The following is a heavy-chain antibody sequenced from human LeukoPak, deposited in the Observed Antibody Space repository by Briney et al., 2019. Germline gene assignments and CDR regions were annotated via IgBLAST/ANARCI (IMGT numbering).Heavy chain of an antibody. D-gene: IGHD4-17*01. CDR1: GFTFSTYS. J-gene: IGHJ4*02. CDR3: AKDQIAYGDYLYFDY. CDR2: ISGSGGST. Sequence: GGSLRLSCAASGFTFSTYSMNWVRQAPGKGLEWVSSISGSGGSTYYADSVKGRFTISRDNSKNTLYLQMNSLRAEDTAVYYCAKDQIAYGDYLYFDYWGQGTLVTVSS. V-gene: IGHV3-23*01.